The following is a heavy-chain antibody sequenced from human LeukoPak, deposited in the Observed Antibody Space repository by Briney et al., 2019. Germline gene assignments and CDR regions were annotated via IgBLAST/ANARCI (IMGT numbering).Heavy chain of an antibody. V-gene: IGHV1-2*02. CDR2: INPNSGGT. D-gene: IGHD2-2*02. J-gene: IGHJ6*02. Sequence: ASVKVSCKASGYTFTGYYMHWVRQAPGQGLEWMGWINPNSGGTNYAQKFQGRVTMTRDTSISTAYMELSRLRSDDTAVYYCARDILGYCSSTSCYTNYYYGMDVWGRGTTVTVSS. CDR1: GYTFTGYY. CDR3: ARDILGYCSSTSCYTNYYYGMDV.